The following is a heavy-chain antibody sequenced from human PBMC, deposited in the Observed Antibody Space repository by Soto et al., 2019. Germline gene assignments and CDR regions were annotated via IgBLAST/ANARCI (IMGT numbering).Heavy chain of an antibody. D-gene: IGHD6-6*01. Sequence: PSETLSLTCSVSGGSIIGNNYYWGWIRQPPGKRLEWIGNIYYTGTTYYNPSLESRVTISVDTSKNQFSLKLSSVTAADTAVYYCARGDPSSSTPPYYYYYYYMDVWGKGTTVTVSS. V-gene: IGHV4-39*07. CDR1: GGSIIGNNYY. CDR3: ARGDPSSSTPPYYYYYYYMDV. J-gene: IGHJ6*03. CDR2: IYYTGTT.